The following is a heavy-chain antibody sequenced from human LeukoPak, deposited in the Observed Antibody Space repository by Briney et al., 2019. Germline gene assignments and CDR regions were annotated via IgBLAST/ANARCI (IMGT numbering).Heavy chain of an antibody. CDR1: GYTFTGYY. J-gene: IGHJ4*02. CDR2: TNPNSGGT. D-gene: IGHD3-22*01. Sequence: LGASVKVSCKASGYTFTGYYMHWVRQAPGQGLEWMGWTNPNSGGTNYAQKFQGRVTMTRDTSISTAYMEPSRLRSDDTAVYYCASYDSNGYYSDYWGQGTLVTVSS. CDR3: ASYDSNGYYSDY. V-gene: IGHV1-2*03.